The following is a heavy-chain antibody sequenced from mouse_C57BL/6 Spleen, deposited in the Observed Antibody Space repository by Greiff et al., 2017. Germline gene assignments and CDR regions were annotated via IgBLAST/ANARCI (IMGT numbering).Heavy chain of an antibody. CDR2: ISSGSSTI. CDR1: GFTFSDYG. J-gene: IGHJ3*01. D-gene: IGHD2-4*01. V-gene: IGHV5-17*01. CDR3: ARIYDYDRAGFAY. Sequence: EVQGVESGGGLVKPGGSLKLSCAASGFTFSDYGMHWVRQAPEKGLEWVAYISSGSSTIYYADTVKGRFTISRDNAKNTLFLQMTSLRSEDTAMYYCARIYDYDRAGFAYWGQGTLVTVSA.